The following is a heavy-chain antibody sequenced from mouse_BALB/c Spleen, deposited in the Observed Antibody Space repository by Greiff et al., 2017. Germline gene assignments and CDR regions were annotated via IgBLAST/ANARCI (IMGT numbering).Heavy chain of an antibody. Sequence: EVMLVESGGGLVKPGGSLKLSCAASGFTFSSYAMSWVRQSPEKRLEWVAEISSGGSYTYYPDTVTGRFTISRDNAKNTLYLEMSSLRSEDTAMYYCARKGSTMITTAYFDYWGQGTTLTVSS. V-gene: IGHV5-9-4*01. CDR2: ISSGGSYT. J-gene: IGHJ2*01. D-gene: IGHD2-4*01. CDR1: GFTFSSYA. CDR3: ARKGSTMITTAYFDY.